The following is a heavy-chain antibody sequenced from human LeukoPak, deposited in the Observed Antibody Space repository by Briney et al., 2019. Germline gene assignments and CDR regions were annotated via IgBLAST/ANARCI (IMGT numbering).Heavy chain of an antibody. CDR3: ARERVSPHWFDY. CDR2: INAGNGST. V-gene: IGHV1-3*01. CDR1: GYTFTNYS. J-gene: IGHJ4*02. D-gene: IGHD1-1*01. Sequence: ASVKVSCKASGYTFTNYSMHWVRQAPGQRLEWMGWINAGNGSTRYSQRFQGRVTLTRDTSASTSYMELSSLTSEDTAAYYCARERVSPHWFDYWGQGTLVTVSS.